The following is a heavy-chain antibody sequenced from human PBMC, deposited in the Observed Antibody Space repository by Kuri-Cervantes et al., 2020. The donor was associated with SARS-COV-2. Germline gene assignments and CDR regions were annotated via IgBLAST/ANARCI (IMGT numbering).Heavy chain of an antibody. J-gene: IGHJ5*02. CDR1: GFTFDDYA. D-gene: IGHD6-19*01. CDR3: AKDAEQWLVPERNWFDP. V-gene: IGHV3-9*01. Sequence: SLKISCAASGFTFDDYAMHWVRQAPGKGLEWVSGISWNSGSIGYADSVKGRFTISRDNSKNTLYLQMNSLRAEDTAVYYCAKDAEQWLVPERNWFDPWGQGTLVTVSS. CDR2: ISWNSGSI.